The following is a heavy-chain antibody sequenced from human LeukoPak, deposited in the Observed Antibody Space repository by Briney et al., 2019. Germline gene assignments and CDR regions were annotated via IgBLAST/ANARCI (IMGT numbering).Heavy chain of an antibody. CDR2: GVYPEST. CDR1: GASVISGPHY. Sequence: SETLSLTCSVSGASVISGPHYWSWIRQPPGKGLDWIGYGVYPESTNYNPSLKSRVTISVDTSKRQFSLQLRSVTAADTAIYYCARDNWGGLDYWGQGILVTVSS. V-gene: IGHV4-61*01. J-gene: IGHJ4*02. D-gene: IGHD7-27*01. CDR3: ARDNWGGLDY.